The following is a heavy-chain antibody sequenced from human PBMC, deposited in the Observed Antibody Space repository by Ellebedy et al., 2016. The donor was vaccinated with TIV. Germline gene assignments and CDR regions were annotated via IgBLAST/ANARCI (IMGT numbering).Heavy chain of an antibody. D-gene: IGHD3-22*01. CDR3: ARVVDYYDGSGSYRYHYYSMDV. CDR2: TWYDGSIT. J-gene: IGHJ6*02. CDR1: GFTFSDYG. Sequence: GESLKISCAASGFTFSDYGMHWVRQAPGKGLEWVAVTWYDGSITYYSDSVKGRFTISRDNSKNMLYLQMISLRAEDEAVYYCARVVDYYDGSGSYRYHYYSMDVWGQGTTVTVSS. V-gene: IGHV3-33*08.